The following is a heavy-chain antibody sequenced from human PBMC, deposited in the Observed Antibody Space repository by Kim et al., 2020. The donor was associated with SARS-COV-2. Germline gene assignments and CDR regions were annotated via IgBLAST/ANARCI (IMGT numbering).Heavy chain of an antibody. CDR1: GFTFSSYA. Sequence: GGSLRLSCAASGFTFSSYAMHWVRQAPGKGLEWVAVISYDGSNKYYADSVKGRFTISRDNSKNTLYLQMNSLRAEDTAVYYCARDHKVPGYSSGWTYYWGQGTLVTVSS. D-gene: IGHD6-19*01. CDR3: ARDHKVPGYSSGWTYY. V-gene: IGHV3-30-3*01. CDR2: ISYDGSNK. J-gene: IGHJ4*02.